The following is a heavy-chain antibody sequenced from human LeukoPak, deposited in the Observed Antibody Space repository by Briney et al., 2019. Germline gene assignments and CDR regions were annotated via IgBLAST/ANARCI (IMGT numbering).Heavy chain of an antibody. V-gene: IGHV3-23*01. D-gene: IGHD3-3*01. Sequence: GGSLRLSCAASGFTFSSYAMSWVRQAPGKGLEWVSAISGSGGSTYYADSVKGRFTISRDNSKNTLYLQMNSLRAEDTAVYYCAKGQVITIFGVVSDYFDYWGQGTLVTVSS. CDR1: GFTFSSYA. J-gene: IGHJ4*02. CDR2: ISGSGGST. CDR3: AKGQVITIFGVVSDYFDY.